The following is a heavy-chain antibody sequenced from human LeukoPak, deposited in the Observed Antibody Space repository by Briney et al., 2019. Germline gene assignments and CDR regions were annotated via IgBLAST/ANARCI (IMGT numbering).Heavy chain of an antibody. J-gene: IGHJ6*02. CDR2: ISYDGSKK. V-gene: IGHV3-30*18. Sequence: GGSLRLSCAVSGFTFSSYGMHWVRQAPGKGLEWVAVISYDGSKKYYADSVKSRFSISRDNSKNTLYLQMNSLRAEDTAVYYCAKDTSAVDYYYYGMDVWGQGTTVTVSS. CDR3: AKDTSAVDYYYYGMDV. CDR1: GFTFSSYG.